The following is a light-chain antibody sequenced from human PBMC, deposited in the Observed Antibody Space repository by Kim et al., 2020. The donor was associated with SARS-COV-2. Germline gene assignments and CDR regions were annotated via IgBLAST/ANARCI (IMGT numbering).Light chain of an antibody. V-gene: IGKV3-20*01. CDR1: QNVRNTY. CDR3: QQYGSSPLT. CDR2: GAS. Sequence: ENVLTQSPGTLSLSPGERATLSCRASQNVRNTYLAWYQQRPGQAPSLLIYGASNRAAGIPDRFRGSGSGTDFTLTISRLEPEDFAVYFCQQYGSSPLTFGGGTKLEI. J-gene: IGKJ4*01.